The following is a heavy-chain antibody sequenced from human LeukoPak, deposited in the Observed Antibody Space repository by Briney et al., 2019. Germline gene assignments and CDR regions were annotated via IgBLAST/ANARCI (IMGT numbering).Heavy chain of an antibody. J-gene: IGHJ4*02. CDR2: INPNSGGT. V-gene: IGHV1-2*02. CDR3: ARDNGDYWFDY. CDR1: GYTFTGYY. Sequence: ASLKASCKASGYTFTGYYMHWVRQAPGQGLEWMGWINPNSGGTNYAQKFQGRVTMTRDTSISTAYMELTRLRSDDTAVYYCARDNGDYWFDYWGQGTLVTVSS. D-gene: IGHD4-17*01.